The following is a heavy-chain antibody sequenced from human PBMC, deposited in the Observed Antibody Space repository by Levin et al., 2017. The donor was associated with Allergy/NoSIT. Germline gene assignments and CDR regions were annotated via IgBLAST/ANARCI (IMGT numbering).Heavy chain of an antibody. CDR3: ARDRRDGDYDTGFDY. CDR1: GGSISSGGYY. D-gene: IGHD4-17*01. V-gene: IGHV4-31*03. CDR2: IYYSGST. Sequence: SETLSLTCTVSGGSISSGGYYWSWIRQHPGKGLEWIGYIYYSGSTYYNPSLKSRVTISVDTSKNQFSLKLSSVTAADTAVYYCARDRRDGDYDTGFDYWGQGTLVTVSS. J-gene: IGHJ4*02.